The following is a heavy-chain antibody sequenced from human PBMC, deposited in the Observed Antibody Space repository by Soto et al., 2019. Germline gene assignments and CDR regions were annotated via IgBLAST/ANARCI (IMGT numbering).Heavy chain of an antibody. D-gene: IGHD2-2*02. CDR2: ISSSSSTI. V-gene: IGHV3-48*01. CDR1: GFTFSSYS. J-gene: IGHJ4*02. CDR3: ARSETYCSSTSCYILDY. Sequence: GGSLRLSCAASGFTFSSYSMNWVRQAPGKGLEWVSYISSSSSTIYYADSVKGRFTISRDNAKNSLYLQMNSLRAEDTTVYYCARSETYCSSTSCYILDYWGQGTLVTVSS.